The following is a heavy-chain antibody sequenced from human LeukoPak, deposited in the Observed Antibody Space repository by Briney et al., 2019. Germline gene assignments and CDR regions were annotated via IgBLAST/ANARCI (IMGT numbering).Heavy chain of an antibody. CDR3: ATKGGYSGYEFGWGAFDI. CDR2: INAGNGNT. CDR1: GYTFTSYA. D-gene: IGHD5-12*01. V-gene: IGHV1-3*01. J-gene: IGHJ3*02. Sequence: ASVKVSCKASGYTFTSYAMHWVRQAPGQRLEWMGWINAGNGNTKYSQKFQGRVTITRDTSASTAYMELSSLRSEDTAVYYCATKGGYSGYEFGWGAFDIWGQGTMVTVSS.